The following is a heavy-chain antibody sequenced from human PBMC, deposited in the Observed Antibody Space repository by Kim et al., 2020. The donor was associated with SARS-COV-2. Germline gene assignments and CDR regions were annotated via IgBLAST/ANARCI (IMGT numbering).Heavy chain of an antibody. CDR1: GFTFSSYS. J-gene: IGHJ5*02. CDR3: ARDGEKSSSWSRFDP. V-gene: IGHV3-21*01. D-gene: IGHD6-13*01. Sequence: GGSLRLSCAASGFTFSSYSMNWVRQAPWKGLEWVSSISSSSSYIYYADSVKGRFTISRDNAKNSLYLQMNSLRAEDTAVYYCARDGEKSSSWSRFDPWGQGTLVTVSS. CDR2: ISSSSSYI.